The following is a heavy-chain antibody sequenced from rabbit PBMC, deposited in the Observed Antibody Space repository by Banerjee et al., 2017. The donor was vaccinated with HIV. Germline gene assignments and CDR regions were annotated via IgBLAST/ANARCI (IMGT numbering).Heavy chain of an antibody. Sequence: QEQLEESGGDLVKPGASLTLTCTASGFSFSSSYWICWVRQAPGKGLELIACSNVGSSDSTYYASWAKGRFTSSKTSSTTVTLQMTSLTAADTATYFCARDDTGDGRPFKLWGPGTLVTVS. D-gene: IGHD2-1*01. J-gene: IGHJ4*01. CDR2: SNVGSSDST. CDR1: GFSFSSSYW. V-gene: IGHV1S45*01. CDR3: ARDDTGDGRPFKL.